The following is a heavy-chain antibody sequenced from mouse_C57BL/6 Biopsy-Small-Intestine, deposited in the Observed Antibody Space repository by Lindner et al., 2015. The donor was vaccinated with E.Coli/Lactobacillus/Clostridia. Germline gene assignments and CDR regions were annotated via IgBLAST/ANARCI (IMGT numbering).Heavy chain of an antibody. J-gene: IGHJ1*03. Sequence: VQLQESGPELVKPGASVKISCKASGYSFTDYNMNWVKQSNGKSLEWIGVINPNYGTTSYNQKFKGKATLTADESSSTAYMELHSLTSEDSAVYFCARGDYDYSYWYFDVWGTGTTVTVSS. CDR3: ARGDYDYSYWYFDV. D-gene: IGHD2-4*01. V-gene: IGHV1-39*01. CDR2: INPNYGTT. CDR1: GYSFTDYN.